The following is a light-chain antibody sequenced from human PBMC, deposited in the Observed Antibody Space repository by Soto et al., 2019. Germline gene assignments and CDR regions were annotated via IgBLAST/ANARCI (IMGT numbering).Light chain of an antibody. J-gene: IGLJ2*01. CDR1: STDVGGYNY. CDR2: DVS. Sequence: QSALTQPRSVSGSPGQSVTISCTGSSTDVGGYNYVSWYQQHPGKAPKLIIYDVSKRPSGVPDRFSGSKSGNTASLTISGLEAEDEADYYCSSWTTSTTMIFGGGTKLTVL. CDR3: SSWTTSTTMI. V-gene: IGLV2-11*01.